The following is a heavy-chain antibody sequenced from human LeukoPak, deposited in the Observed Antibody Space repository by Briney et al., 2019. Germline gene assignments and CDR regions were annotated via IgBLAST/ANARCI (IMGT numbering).Heavy chain of an antibody. D-gene: IGHD3-9*01. CDR2: ISYDGSNK. J-gene: IGHJ4*02. CDR1: GFTFRSYG. Sequence: GGSLRLSCAPSGFTFRSYGVHWVRQAPGKGLEWVAVISYDGSNKYYADSVKGRFTISRDNSKNTLYLQMNSLRAEDTAVYYWAKDAIDYDILTGILFWGQGTLVTVST. CDR3: AKDAIDYDILTGILF. V-gene: IGHV3-30*18.